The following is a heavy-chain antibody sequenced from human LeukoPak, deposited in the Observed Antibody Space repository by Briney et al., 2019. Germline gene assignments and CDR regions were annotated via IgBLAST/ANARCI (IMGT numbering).Heavy chain of an antibody. V-gene: IGHV3-30*18. CDR1: GFTFSSYG. CDR3: AKGSSGWYNYDY. CDR2: ISYDGSNK. J-gene: IGHJ4*02. D-gene: IGHD6-19*01. Sequence: GGSLRLSCAASGFTFSSYGMHWVRQAPGKGLEWVAVISYDGSNKYYADSVKGRFTISRDNSKNTLYLQMNSLRAEDTAVYYCAKGSSGWYNYDYWGQGTLVTVSS.